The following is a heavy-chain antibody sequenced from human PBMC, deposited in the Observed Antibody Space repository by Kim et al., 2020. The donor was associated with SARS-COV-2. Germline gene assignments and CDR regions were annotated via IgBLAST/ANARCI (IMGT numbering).Heavy chain of an antibody. CDR1: GYTFTSYG. J-gene: IGHJ5*02. Sequence: ASVKVSCKASGYTFTSYGISWVRQAPGQGLEWMGWISAYNGNTNYAQKLQGRVTMTTDTSTSTAYMELRSLRSDDTAVYYCAREVPDIVVVPAAPQSHWFDPWGQGTLVTVSS. CDR3: AREVPDIVVVPAAPQSHWFDP. CDR2: ISAYNGNT. D-gene: IGHD2-2*01. V-gene: IGHV1-18*01.